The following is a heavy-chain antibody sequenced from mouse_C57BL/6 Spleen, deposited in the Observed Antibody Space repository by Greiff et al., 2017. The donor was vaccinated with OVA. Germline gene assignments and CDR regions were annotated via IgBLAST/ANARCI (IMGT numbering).Heavy chain of an antibody. Sequence: VQLKQSGPELVKPGASVKMSCKASGYTFTDYNMHWVKQSHGKSLEWIGYINPNNGGISYNQKFKGKATLTVNKSSSTAYMELRSLTSEDAAVYYCARGYYFDYWGQGTTLTVSS. CDR2: INPNNGGI. V-gene: IGHV1-22*01. CDR1: GYTFTDYN. CDR3: ARGYYFDY. J-gene: IGHJ2*01.